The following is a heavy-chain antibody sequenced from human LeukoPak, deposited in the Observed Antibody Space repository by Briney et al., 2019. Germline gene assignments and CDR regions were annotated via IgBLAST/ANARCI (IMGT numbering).Heavy chain of an antibody. V-gene: IGHV1-8*02. CDR2: MNPNSGNT. D-gene: IGHD2-21*01. CDR3: YLRLFDGMDV. Sequence: ASVKVSCKASGYTFTGYYMHWVRQAPGQGLEWMGWMNPNSGNTGYAQKFQGRVTMTRNTSISTAYMELSSLRSEDTAVYYCYLRLFDGMDVWGQGTTVTVSS. CDR1: GYTFTGYY. J-gene: IGHJ6*02.